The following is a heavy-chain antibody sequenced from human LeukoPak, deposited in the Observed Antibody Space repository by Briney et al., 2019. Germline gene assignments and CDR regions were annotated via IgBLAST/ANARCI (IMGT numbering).Heavy chain of an antibody. CDR3: IYYDSSGYYYFDY. V-gene: IGHV4-39*01. J-gene: IGHJ4*02. D-gene: IGHD3-22*01. Sequence: SETLSLTCTVSGGSMSNSNYYWGWIRQPPGKGLEWIGSMYYSGNTYYNPSLKSRVTLSVDTSKNQFSVKLSSVTAADTAVYYCIYYDSSGYYYFDYWGQGTLVTVSS. CDR2: MYYSGNT. CDR1: GGSMSNSNYY.